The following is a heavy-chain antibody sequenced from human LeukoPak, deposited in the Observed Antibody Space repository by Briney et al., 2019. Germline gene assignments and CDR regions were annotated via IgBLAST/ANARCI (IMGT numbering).Heavy chain of an antibody. J-gene: IGHJ4*02. V-gene: IGHV4-4*07. CDR1: GDSISNYY. CDR3: ARDRYGDYSDY. D-gene: IGHD4-17*01. CDR2: VYITGHT. Sequence: PSETLSLTCTVSGDSISNYYWSWIRQPAGKGLEWIGRVYITGHTNYNPSLKSRVNMSIDTSKNEFSLTLSSVTAPDTAVHYCARDRYGDYSDYWGQGTLFTVSS.